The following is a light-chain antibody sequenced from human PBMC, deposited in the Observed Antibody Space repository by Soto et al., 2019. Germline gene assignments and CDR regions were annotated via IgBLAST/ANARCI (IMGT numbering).Light chain of an antibody. CDR1: ISDVGGYNY. V-gene: IGLV2-14*01. CDR3: YSYTSSGTYV. Sequence: QSALTQPASVSGSPGQSITISCTGTISDVGGYNYVSWYQQHPGKVPKLVIYEVSNRPSVIYNRFSGSKSGNTASLTISGLQDEDEADYYCYSYTSSGTYVFGAGTKLTVL. CDR2: EVS. J-gene: IGLJ1*01.